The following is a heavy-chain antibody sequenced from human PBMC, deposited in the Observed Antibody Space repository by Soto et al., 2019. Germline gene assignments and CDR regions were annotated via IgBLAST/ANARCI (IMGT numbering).Heavy chain of an antibody. CDR2: ISYDGSNK. CDR3: AKDLDTMVRGVIHYYYGMDV. CDR1: GFTFSSYG. J-gene: IGHJ6*02. V-gene: IGHV3-30*18. Sequence: QVQMVESGGGVVQPGRSLRLSCAASGFTFSSYGMHWVRQAPGKGLEWVAVISYDGSNKYYADSVKGRFTISRDNSKNTLYLQMNSLRAEDTAVYYCAKDLDTMVRGVIHYYYGMDVWGQGTTVTVSS. D-gene: IGHD3-10*01.